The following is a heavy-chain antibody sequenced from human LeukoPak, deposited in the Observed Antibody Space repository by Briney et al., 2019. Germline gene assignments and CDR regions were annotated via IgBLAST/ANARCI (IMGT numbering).Heavy chain of an antibody. V-gene: IGHV3-66*01. D-gene: IGHD3-10*01. CDR3: ARARDYYGSGSRTNYY. CDR1: GFTVSSNY. Sequence: PGGSLRLSCAASGFTVSSNYMSWVRQAPGKGLEWVSVIYSGGSTYYADSVKGRFTISRDNPKNTLYLQMNSLRAEDTAVYYCARARDYYGSGSRTNYYWGQGTLVTVSS. CDR2: IYSGGST. J-gene: IGHJ4*02.